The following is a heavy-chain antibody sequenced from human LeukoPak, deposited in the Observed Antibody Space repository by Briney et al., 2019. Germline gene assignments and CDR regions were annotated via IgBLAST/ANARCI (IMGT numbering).Heavy chain of an antibody. D-gene: IGHD5-18*01. CDR3: ARFVDTAMASYFDY. V-gene: IGHV4-39*07. CDR1: GGSISSNSYY. Sequence: SETLSLTCSVSGGSISSNSYYWGWIRQPPGEGLEWIGSIYYSGSTYYNPSLKSRVTISVDTSKNQFSLKLSSVTAADTAVYYCARFVDTAMASYFDYWGQGTLVTVSS. J-gene: IGHJ4*02. CDR2: IYYSGST.